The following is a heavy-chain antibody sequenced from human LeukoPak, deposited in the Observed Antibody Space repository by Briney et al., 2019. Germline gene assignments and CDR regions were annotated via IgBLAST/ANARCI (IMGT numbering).Heavy chain of an antibody. J-gene: IGHJ4*02. V-gene: IGHV3-23*01. CDR3: AKDPGYGSGSYFSYFDY. Sequence: GGSLRLSCAASGFTFSSYAMSWVRQAPGKGLEWVSAISGSGGSTYYADSVKGRFTISRDNSKNTLYLQMNSLRAEDTAVYYCAKDPGYGSGSYFSYFDYWGQGTLVTVSS. D-gene: IGHD3-10*01. CDR2: ISGSGGST. CDR1: GFTFSSYA.